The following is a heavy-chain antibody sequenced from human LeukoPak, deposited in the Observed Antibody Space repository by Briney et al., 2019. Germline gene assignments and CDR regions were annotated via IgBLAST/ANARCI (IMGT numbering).Heavy chain of an antibody. CDR3: ARKVGAKLNWFDP. Sequence: SETLSLTCAVYGGSFSGYYWSWIRQPPGKGLEWIGEINHSGSTNYNPSLKSRVTISVDTSKNQFSLKLSSVTAADTAVYYCARKVGAKLNWFDPWGQGTLVTVSS. CDR1: GGSFSGYY. J-gene: IGHJ5*02. V-gene: IGHV4-34*01. CDR2: INHSGST. D-gene: IGHD1-26*01.